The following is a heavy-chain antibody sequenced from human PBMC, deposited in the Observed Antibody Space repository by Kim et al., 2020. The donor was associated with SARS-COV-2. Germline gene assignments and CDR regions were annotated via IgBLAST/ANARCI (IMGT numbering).Heavy chain of an antibody. V-gene: IGHV7-4-1*02. CDR3: ARAPPLVVMGVYYYYYGMDV. CDR1: GYTFTSYA. CDR2: INTNTGNP. Sequence: ASVKVSCKASGYTFTSYAMNWVRQAPGQGLEWMGWINTNTGNPTYAQGFTGRFVFSLDTSVSTAYLQISSLKAEDTAVYYCARAPPLVVMGVYYYYYGMDVWGQGTTVTVSS. D-gene: IGHD3-22*01. J-gene: IGHJ6*02.